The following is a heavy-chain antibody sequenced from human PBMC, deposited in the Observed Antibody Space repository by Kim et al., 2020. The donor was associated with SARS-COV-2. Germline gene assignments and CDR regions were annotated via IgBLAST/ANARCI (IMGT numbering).Heavy chain of an antibody. V-gene: IGHV3-23*03. D-gene: IGHD3-10*01. CDR2: IYSDGSST. CDR1: GFTFSS. CDR3: ASRYGSGLYFDS. Sequence: GGSLRLSCAASGFTFSSMSWVRQAPGRGLEWVSFIYSDGSSTYYADSVKGRFTISRDDSRNTLYLQMNSLTAEDTAVYYCASRYGSGLYFDSWGQGTLVTVSS. J-gene: IGHJ4*02.